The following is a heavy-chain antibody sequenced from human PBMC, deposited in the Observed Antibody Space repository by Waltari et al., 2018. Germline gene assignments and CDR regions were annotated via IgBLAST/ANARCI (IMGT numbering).Heavy chain of an antibody. V-gene: IGHV3-73*01. J-gene: IGHJ4*02. CDR3: TADGPGWNS. Sequence: EGQLVESGGGLVQPGGSLNPSCAAPGFPLSASAVHWVRQASGKGPEWVGRIRTQANGYTTTYAASVKGRFSISRDDSQKTAFLQMNSLKIEDTAVYFCTADGPGWNSWGQGTLVTVSS. CDR2: IRTQANGYTT. CDR1: GFPLSASA. D-gene: IGHD1-7*01.